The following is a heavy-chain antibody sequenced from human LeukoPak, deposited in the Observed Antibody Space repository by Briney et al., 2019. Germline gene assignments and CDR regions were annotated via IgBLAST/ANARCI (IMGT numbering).Heavy chain of an antibody. V-gene: IGHV4-59*08. J-gene: IGHJ6*02. D-gene: IGHD3-10*01. CDR3: ARHRSPYYNGLGV. CDR1: GGAIGSYH. Sequence: SETLSLTCTVSGGAIGSYHWSWIRQPPGEGLEWIGYIADSGITNYDPSLESRVTISADASTNEVSLRLTSVTAADTAVYYCARHRSPYYNGLGVWGQGTTVTASS. CDR2: IADSGIT.